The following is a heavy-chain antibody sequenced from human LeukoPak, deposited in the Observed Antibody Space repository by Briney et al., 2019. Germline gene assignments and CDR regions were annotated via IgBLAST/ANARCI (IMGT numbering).Heavy chain of an antibody. CDR2: ISYDGSNK. CDR3: AKIVLLWFGEPPDAFDI. D-gene: IGHD3-10*01. V-gene: IGHV3-30*18. J-gene: IGHJ3*02. Sequence: GGSLRLSCAASGFTFSSYGMHWVRQAPGKGLEWVAVISYDGSNKYYADSVKGRFTISRDNSKNTLYLQMNSLRAEDTAVYYCAKIVLLWFGEPPDAFDIWGQGTMVTVSS. CDR1: GFTFSSYG.